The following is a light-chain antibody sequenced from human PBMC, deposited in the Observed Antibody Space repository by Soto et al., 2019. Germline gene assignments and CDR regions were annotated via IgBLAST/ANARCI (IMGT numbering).Light chain of an antibody. CDR3: QQYNNWPPVT. CDR2: GAS. CDR1: QSVSSN. Sequence: EIAMTQSPATLSVSPSERATIYCTARQSVSSNLAWYQQKPGQAPRLLLYGASTRATGIPATFSGSGSGTEFTLTISGLQSEDFAVYYCQQYNNWPPVTFGQGTKVDIK. V-gene: IGKV3-15*01. J-gene: IGKJ1*01.